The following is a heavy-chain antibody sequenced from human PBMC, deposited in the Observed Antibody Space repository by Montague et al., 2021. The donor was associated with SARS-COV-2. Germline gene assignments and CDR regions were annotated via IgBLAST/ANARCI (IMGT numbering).Heavy chain of an antibody. J-gene: IGHJ3*02. Sequence: SETLSLTCSVSGDSISRSHYFWAWIRQPPGMGLEWIGSIYFTGKTYYHPSLKSRVTISIDTSKNHCSLRLSSVTAADSAVFYCARWGLNNAFDIWGLGTMITISS. CDR3: ARWGLNNAFDI. V-gene: IGHV4-39*02. CDR1: GDSISRSHYF. CDR2: IYFTGKT. D-gene: IGHD1/OR15-1a*01.